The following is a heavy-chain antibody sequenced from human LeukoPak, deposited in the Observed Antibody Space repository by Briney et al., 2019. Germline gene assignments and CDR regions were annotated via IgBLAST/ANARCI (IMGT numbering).Heavy chain of an antibody. J-gene: IGHJ2*01. Sequence: SETLSPTCTVSGGSTNTYYWNWIRQPPRKGLEWIGFIYYSGSTSYNPSLKSRVTISLDMSKNQFSLQLTSVTAADTAVYYCAGGPTAVANTGPFDLWGRGTLVTVTS. CDR1: GGSTNTYY. V-gene: IGHV4-59*01. CDR3: AGGPTAVANTGPFDL. D-gene: IGHD6-19*01. CDR2: IYYSGST.